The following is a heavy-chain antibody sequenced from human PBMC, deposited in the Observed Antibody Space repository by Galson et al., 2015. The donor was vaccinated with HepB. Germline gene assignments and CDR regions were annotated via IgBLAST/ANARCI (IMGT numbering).Heavy chain of an antibody. CDR2: IYASGHGS. D-gene: IGHD1-26*01. CDR1: GFTFSNSA. V-gene: IGHV3-23*01. CDR3: AKRRGGSYYDAFDI. J-gene: IGHJ3*02. Sequence: SLRLSCAASGFTFSNSAMSWVHQTPGKGLEWVSSIYASGHGSFYADAVKGRFTVSRDNSKNTLYLQMNSLRAEDTALYYCAKRRGGSYYDAFDIWGQGTMVTVSS.